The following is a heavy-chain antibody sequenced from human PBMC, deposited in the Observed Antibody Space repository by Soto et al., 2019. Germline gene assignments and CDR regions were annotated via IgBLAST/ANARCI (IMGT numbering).Heavy chain of an antibody. CDR2: ISAYNGNT. CDR1: GYTFTSYG. D-gene: IGHD6-13*01. J-gene: IGHJ4*02. V-gene: IGHV1-18*01. CDR3: ARDLAAADY. Sequence: GASVKVSCKASGYTFTSYGISWVRLAPGQGLEWMGWISAYNGNTNYAQKFRGRVTMARDTSTSTVYMDLSSLRSDDTAVYYCARDLAAADYWGQGTLVTVSS.